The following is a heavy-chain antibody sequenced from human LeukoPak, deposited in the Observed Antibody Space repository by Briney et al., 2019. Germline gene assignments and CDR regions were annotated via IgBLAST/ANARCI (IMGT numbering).Heavy chain of an antibody. CDR1: GFTFSNYA. J-gene: IGHJ4*02. CDR2: GDYSGGT. Sequence: GSLRLSCAASGFTFSNYAMSWVRQAPGKGLEWIASGDYSGGTYYNPSLESRVAISADMSKKQISLKLTSVTGADTAVYYCAGERGEEYSSGWYKTNFFDNWGQGIRVTVSS. V-gene: IGHV4-39*07. D-gene: IGHD6-19*01. CDR3: AGERGEEYSSGWYKTNFFDN.